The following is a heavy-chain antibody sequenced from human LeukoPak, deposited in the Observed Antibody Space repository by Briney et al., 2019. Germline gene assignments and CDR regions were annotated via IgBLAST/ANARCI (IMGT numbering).Heavy chain of an antibody. CDR1: GFTLTTYA. D-gene: IGHD6-6*01. J-gene: IGHJ4*02. V-gene: IGHV3-23*01. CDR2: TSGDGTFI. Sequence: GRSLRLSCPASGFTLTTYAVNWVSQAPGKGMDWDSATSGDGTFIYYAESVKGRFTISRDSSKSTVYLQMNSLRAEDTAIYYCARVDGSSLSRARFDYWGPGTLVTVSS. CDR3: ARVDGSSLSRARFDY.